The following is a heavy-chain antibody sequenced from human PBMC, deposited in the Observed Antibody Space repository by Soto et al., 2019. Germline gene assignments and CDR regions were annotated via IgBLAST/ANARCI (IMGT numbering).Heavy chain of an antibody. D-gene: IGHD2-2*02. CDR2: ISWDGSRP. V-gene: IGHV3-43D*04. Sequence: PGGSLRLSCAASGFTFNDYAMHWVRQVPGKDLEWVSLISWDGSRPYYSDSVKGRFIISRDNSKESLSLLMTSLGTEDSGLYYCAKDVCSGAPTACYTRLDSWGPGA. CDR1: GFTFNDYA. J-gene: IGHJ4*02. CDR3: AKDVCSGAPTACYTRLDS.